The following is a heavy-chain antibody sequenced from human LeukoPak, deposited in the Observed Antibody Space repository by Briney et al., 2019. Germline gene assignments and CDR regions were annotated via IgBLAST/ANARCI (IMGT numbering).Heavy chain of an antibody. CDR2: INTNTGNP. CDR1: GYTFTSYA. D-gene: IGHD3-3*01. Sequence: ASVKVSCKASGYTFTSYAMNWVRQAPGQGLEWMGWINTNTGNPTYAQGFTGRFVFSLDTSVSTAYLQISSLKAEDTAVYYCARDLAGGYDFWSGYYSSHNLDYWGQGTLVTVSS. CDR3: ARDLAGGYDFWSGYYSSHNLDY. J-gene: IGHJ4*02. V-gene: IGHV7-4-1*02.